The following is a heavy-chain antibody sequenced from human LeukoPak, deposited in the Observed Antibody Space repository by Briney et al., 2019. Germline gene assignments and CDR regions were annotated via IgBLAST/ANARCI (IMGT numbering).Heavy chain of an antibody. CDR1: GFTFSDYY. CDR3: ARARYCSGGSCMDGYNFDY. Sequence: GGSLRLSCAASGFTFSDYYMSWIRPAPGKGLEGVSYISSSSSYTNYADSVKGRFTISRDNAKNSLYLQMNSLRAEDTAVYYCARARYCSGGSCMDGYNFDYWGQGTLVTVSS. V-gene: IGHV3-11*06. D-gene: IGHD2-15*01. J-gene: IGHJ4*02. CDR2: ISSSSSYT.